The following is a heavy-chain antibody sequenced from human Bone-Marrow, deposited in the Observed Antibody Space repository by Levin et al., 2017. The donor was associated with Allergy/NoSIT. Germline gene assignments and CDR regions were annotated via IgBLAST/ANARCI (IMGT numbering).Heavy chain of an antibody. V-gene: IGHV4-39*01. J-gene: IGHJ3*02. D-gene: IGHD3-22*01. CDR1: GGSISSSSYY. Sequence: GSLRLSCTVSGGSISSSSYYWGWIRQPPGTGLEWIGSIFHSGTTYYNPSLKSRVTISVDTSKNQFSLKLSSVTAADTAVYYCARHRYYYDSGGVDDAFDIWGQGTRVTVSS. CDR3: ARHRYYYDSGGVDDAFDI. CDR2: IFHSGTT.